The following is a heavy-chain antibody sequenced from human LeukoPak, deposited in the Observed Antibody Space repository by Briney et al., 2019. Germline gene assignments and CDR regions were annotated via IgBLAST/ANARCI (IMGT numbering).Heavy chain of an antibody. D-gene: IGHD2-2*01. V-gene: IGHV4-4*07. Sequence: PSETLSLTCTVSGGSISSYYWTWIRQPAGKGLEWIGRFNSTGSTNYNPSLKSRVTISVDTSKNQFSLKLSSVTAADTAVYYCARDQRYCSSSSCPWEPFDYWGQGTLVTVSS. CDR2: FNSTGST. CDR3: ARDQRYCSSSSCPWEPFDY. CDR1: GGSISSYY. J-gene: IGHJ4*02.